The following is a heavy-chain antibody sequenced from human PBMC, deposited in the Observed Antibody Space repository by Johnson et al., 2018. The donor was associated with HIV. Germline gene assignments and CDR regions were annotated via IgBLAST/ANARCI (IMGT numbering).Heavy chain of an antibody. CDR1: GFTFSDYY. CDR2: ITSSGTSS. D-gene: IGHD2-21*01. V-gene: IGHV3-11*04. Sequence: QVQLVESGGGLVKPGGSLRLSCAASGFTFSDYYMIWIRQAPGKGLEWLSYITSSGTSSYYADSVKGRLTISRDNSKYTVDLQMNSLRVEDTAVYYCAKVDCGGDTCAGYDPFDLWGQGTLVTVSS. CDR3: AKVDCGGDTCAGYDPFDL. J-gene: IGHJ3*01.